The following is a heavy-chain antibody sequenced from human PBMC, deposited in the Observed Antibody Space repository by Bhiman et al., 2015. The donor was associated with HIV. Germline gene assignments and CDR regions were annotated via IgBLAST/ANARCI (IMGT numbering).Heavy chain of an antibody. CDR2: ISSSSSYI. V-gene: IGHV3-21*01. D-gene: IGHD1-26*01. CDR3: ASQWELPPDAFDI. CDR1: GFTFSNYG. J-gene: IGHJ3*02. Sequence: VQLVESGGGVVQPGRSLRLSCTASGFTFSNYGMNWVRQAPGKGLEWVSSISSSSSYIYYADSVKGRFTISRDNAKNSLYLQMNSLRAEDTAVYYCASQWELPPDAFDIWGQGTMVTVSS.